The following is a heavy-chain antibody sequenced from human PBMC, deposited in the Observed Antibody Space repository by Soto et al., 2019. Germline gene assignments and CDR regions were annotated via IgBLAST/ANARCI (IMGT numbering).Heavy chain of an antibody. D-gene: IGHD6-13*01. CDR1: GGSISTGDYF. J-gene: IGHJ4*02. CDR2: IYYTGST. Sequence: PSETLSLTCTVSGGSISTGDYFWSWIRQPPGKGLEWIGYIYYTGSTFYNPSLRSRVTISGDTSKNEFSLKLSSVTAADTAVYSWARGRGSSWYIDDRGPGTLVTVSS. CDR3: ARGRGSSWYIDD. V-gene: IGHV4-30-4*01.